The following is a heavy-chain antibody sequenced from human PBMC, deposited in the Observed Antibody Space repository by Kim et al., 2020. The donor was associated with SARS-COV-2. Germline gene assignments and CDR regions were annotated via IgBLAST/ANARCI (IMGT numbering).Heavy chain of an antibody. J-gene: IGHJ5*02. Sequence: SETLSLTCTVSGCSISSSSYYWGWIRQPPGKGLEWIGSIYYSGSTYYNPSLKSRVTISVDTSKNQFSLKLSSVTAADTAVYYCAIEVAAGDWFDPWGQGT. CDR2: IYYSGST. V-gene: IGHV4-39*01. CDR1: GCSISSSSYY. D-gene: IGHD2-15*01. CDR3: AIEVAAGDWFDP.